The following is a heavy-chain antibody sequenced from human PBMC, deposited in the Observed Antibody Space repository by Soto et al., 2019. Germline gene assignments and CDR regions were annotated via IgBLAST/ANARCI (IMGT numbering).Heavy chain of an antibody. V-gene: IGHV3-30*18. Sequence: GGSLRLSCAASGFTFSSYGMHWVRQAPGKGLEWMTVISYDGSNKYYTDSVKGRFTISRDNSKNTLYLQMNSLRAEDTAVYYCAKGSGLLWFGGHYFEYWGQGTLVTVSS. CDR3: AKGSGLLWFGGHYFEY. D-gene: IGHD3-10*01. J-gene: IGHJ4*02. CDR1: GFTFSSYG. CDR2: ISYDGSNK.